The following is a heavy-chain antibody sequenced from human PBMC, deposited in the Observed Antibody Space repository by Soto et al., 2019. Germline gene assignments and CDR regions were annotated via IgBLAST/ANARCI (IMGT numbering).Heavy chain of an antibody. J-gene: IGHJ3*01. CDR1: AFTLNSYC. CDR2: ISYDGSNK. CDR3: AKALYESRDYDAFDA. Sequence: SGGSLRLSCADSAFTLNSYCMHWVRQSPGKGLEWVAVISYDGSNKDYADSVKGRFTISRDNSKNTLYLQMNSLRPEDTAVYYCAKALYESRDYDAFDAWGQGTMVTVSS. D-gene: IGHD3-10*01. V-gene: IGHV3-30*18.